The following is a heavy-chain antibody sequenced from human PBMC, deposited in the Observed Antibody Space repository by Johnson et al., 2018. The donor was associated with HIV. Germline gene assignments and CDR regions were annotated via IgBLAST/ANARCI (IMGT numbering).Heavy chain of an antibody. CDR1: GFTFSNYG. D-gene: IGHD6-19*01. CDR3: ARDPSRVRQSDI. Sequence: MQLVESGGGVVQPGRSLRLSCVASGFTFSNYGMQWVRQAPGKGLEWVANIKQDGSEKYYVDSVKGRFTISRDNARNSLYLQMNSLRAEDTAVYYCARDPSRVRQSDIWGQGTMVTVSS. CDR2: IKQDGSEK. J-gene: IGHJ3*02. V-gene: IGHV3-7*01.